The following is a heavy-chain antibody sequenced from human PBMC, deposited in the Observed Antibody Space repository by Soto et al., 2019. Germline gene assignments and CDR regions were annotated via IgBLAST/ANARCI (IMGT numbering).Heavy chain of an antibody. CDR3: ARLVVVAPVANV. CDR1: FASFSSDSYH. D-gene: IGHD2-15*01. Sequence: SETLSLTCSVSFASFSSDSYHWGWIRQPPGKGLEWIGSISYTGTTYYSPSLKSRVTISADTSKEQFSLKLDSATAADTAVYYCARLVVVAPVANVWGQGTLVTVSS. J-gene: IGHJ4*02. CDR2: ISYTGTT. V-gene: IGHV4-39*01.